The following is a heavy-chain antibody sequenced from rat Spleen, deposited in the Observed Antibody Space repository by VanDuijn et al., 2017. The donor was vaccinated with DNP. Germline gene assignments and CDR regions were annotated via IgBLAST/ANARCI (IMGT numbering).Heavy chain of an antibody. D-gene: IGHD1-1*01. CDR2: IWAGGRT. V-gene: IGHV2-72*01. CDR1: GFSLTSNG. CDR3: VRHIKYTGDVGALDD. J-gene: IGHJ4*01. Sequence: QVQLEESGPGLMQPSETLSLTCAVSGFSLTSNGVGWVRQPLGKALVWMGTIWAGGRTNYNSAVQSRLSISRDTSKSQVFLKMNSLQPEDTGTYYCVRHIKYTGDVGALDDWGKGTSVTVSS.